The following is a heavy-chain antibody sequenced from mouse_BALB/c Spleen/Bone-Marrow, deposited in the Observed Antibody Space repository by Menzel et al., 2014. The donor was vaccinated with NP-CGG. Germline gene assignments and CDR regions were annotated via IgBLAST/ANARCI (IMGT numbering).Heavy chain of an antibody. V-gene: IGHV1-18*01. CDR2: INPYNGGT. CDR3: ARVYYGSSSFYFDY. D-gene: IGHD1-1*01. CDR1: GYSFTGYT. J-gene: IGHJ2*01. Sequence: VHVKQSGPELVKPGASMKISCKASGYSFTGYTMNWVKQSHGKNLEWIGLINPYNGGTSYNQKFKGKATLTVDKSSSTAYMELLSLTSEDSAVYYCARVYYGSSSFYFDYWGQGTTLTVSS.